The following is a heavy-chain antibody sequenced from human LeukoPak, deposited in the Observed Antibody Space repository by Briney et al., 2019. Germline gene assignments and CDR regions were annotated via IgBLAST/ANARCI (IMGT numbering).Heavy chain of an antibody. CDR3: AGAPQLALYYYYYYMDV. CDR2: INHSGST. CDR1: GGSFSGYY. J-gene: IGHJ6*03. D-gene: IGHD6-13*01. Sequence: SETLSLTCAVYGGSFSGYYWSWIRQPPGKGLEWIGEINHSGSTNYNPSLKSRVTISVDTSKNQFSLKLSSVTAADTAVYYCAGAPQLALYYYYYYMDVWGKGTTVTVSS. V-gene: IGHV4-34*01.